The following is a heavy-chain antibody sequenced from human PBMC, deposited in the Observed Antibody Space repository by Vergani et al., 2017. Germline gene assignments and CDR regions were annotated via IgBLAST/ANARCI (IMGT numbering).Heavy chain of an antibody. CDR2: IWYDGSNK. Sequence: QVQLVESGGGVVQPGRSLRLSCAASGFTFSSYGMHWVRQAPGKGLEWVAVIWYDGSNKYYADSVKGRFTISRDNSKNTLYLQMNSLRAEDTAVYYCARDGLVVVPAARGKGYYYYYYGMDVWGQGTTVTVSS. D-gene: IGHD2-2*01. CDR1: GFTFSSYG. CDR3: ARDGLVVVPAARGKGYYYYYYGMDV. J-gene: IGHJ6*02. V-gene: IGHV3-33*01.